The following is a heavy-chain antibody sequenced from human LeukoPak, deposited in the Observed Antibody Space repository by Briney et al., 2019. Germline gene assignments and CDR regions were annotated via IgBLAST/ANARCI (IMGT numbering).Heavy chain of an antibody. Sequence: GGSLRLSCAASGFIFSDYYMAWVRQAPGKGLEWVANIKENGIERNYADSLKGRFTISRDNAKNSLHLQIDSLRAEDTAVYYCARDRTYYYDSSGPYYDAYDIWGHGTMVTVSS. CDR1: GFIFSDYY. CDR3: ARDRTYYYDSSGPYYDAYDI. V-gene: IGHV3-7*05. CDR2: IKENGIER. D-gene: IGHD3-22*01. J-gene: IGHJ3*02.